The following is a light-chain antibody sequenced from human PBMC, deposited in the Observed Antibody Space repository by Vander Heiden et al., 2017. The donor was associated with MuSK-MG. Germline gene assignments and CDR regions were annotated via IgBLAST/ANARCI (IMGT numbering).Light chain of an antibody. V-gene: IGKV1-39*01. J-gene: IGKJ4*01. CDR3: QQCYSTPLT. Sequence: DPVSITCRASQSVSRYLSWYQQKPGKAPQLLIYAASNLESWVPARFSGSGSGTDFTLTINSLQPEDFAIYYCQQCYSTPLTFGGGTKVXI. CDR2: AAS. CDR1: QSVSRY.